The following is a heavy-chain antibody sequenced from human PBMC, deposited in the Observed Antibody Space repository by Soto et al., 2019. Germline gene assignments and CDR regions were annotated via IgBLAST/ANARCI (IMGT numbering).Heavy chain of an antibody. Sequence: PGGSLRLSCAASGFTFSSYWMHWVRQAPGKGLVWVSRINSDGSSTSYADSVKGRFTISRDNAKNMLYLQMNSLRAEDTAVYYCARVALVDTAMVSWFDPWGQGTLVTVSS. V-gene: IGHV3-74*01. CDR3: ARVALVDTAMVSWFDP. D-gene: IGHD5-18*01. CDR2: INSDGSST. J-gene: IGHJ5*02. CDR1: GFTFSSYW.